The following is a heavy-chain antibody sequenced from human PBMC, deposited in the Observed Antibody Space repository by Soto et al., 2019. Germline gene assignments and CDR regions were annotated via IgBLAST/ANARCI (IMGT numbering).Heavy chain of an antibody. CDR2: IKSKTDGGTT. CDR1: GFTFSNAW. D-gene: IGHD6-19*01. Sequence: GGSLRLSCAASGFTFSNAWMSWVRQAPGKGLEWVGRIKSKTDGGTTDYAAPVKGRFTISRDDSNNTLYLQMNSLKTEDTAVYYCTTDFIAVADKRAFDIWGQGTMVTVSS. V-gene: IGHV3-15*01. J-gene: IGHJ3*02. CDR3: TTDFIAVADKRAFDI.